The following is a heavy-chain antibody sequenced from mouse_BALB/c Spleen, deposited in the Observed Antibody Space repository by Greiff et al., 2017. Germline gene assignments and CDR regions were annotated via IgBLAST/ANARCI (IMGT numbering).Heavy chain of an antibody. J-gene: IGHJ1*01. Sequence: EVKLMESGGGLVQPGGSLRLSCATSGFTFTDYYMSWVRQPPGKALEWLGFIRNKANGYTTAYSSSVKGRFTISRENSQSILYLQMNTLRAEDSATYDGARDGSVIDGYYWYFDVWGAGTTVTVSS. CDR1: GFTFTDYY. V-gene: IGHV7-3*02. CDR2: IRNKANGYTT. CDR3: ARDGSVIDGYYWYFDV. D-gene: IGHD2-3*01.